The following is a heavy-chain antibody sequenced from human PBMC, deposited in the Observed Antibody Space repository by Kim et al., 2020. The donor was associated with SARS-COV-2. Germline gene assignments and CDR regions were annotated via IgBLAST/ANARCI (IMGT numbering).Heavy chain of an antibody. V-gene: IGHV1-46*01. D-gene: IGHD1-7*01. CDR2: INPSGGST. CDR3: AREVGQLRGMDV. Sequence: ASVKVSCKASGYTFTNYYIHWVRQAPGQGLEWMGIINPSGGSTSYTQKFQGRVTMTRDTSTSTVYMEVSSLRSEDTAVYYCAREVGQLRGMDVWGQGTTVTVSS. CDR1: GYTFTNYY. J-gene: IGHJ6*02.